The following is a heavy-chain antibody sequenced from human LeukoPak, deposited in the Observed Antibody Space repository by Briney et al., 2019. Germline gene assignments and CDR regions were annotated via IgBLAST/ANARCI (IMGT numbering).Heavy chain of an antibody. D-gene: IGHD2-21*01. Sequence: GGSLRLSCAASGFTFDEYGMSWVRHAPGKGLEWVSGINWNGGSTGYADSVKGRFTISRDNAKNSLYLQMNSLRAEDTALYYCARCILGSWPPNDAFDIWGQGTMVTVSS. V-gene: IGHV3-20*04. CDR2: INWNGGST. CDR1: GFTFDEYG. CDR3: ARCILGSWPPNDAFDI. J-gene: IGHJ3*02.